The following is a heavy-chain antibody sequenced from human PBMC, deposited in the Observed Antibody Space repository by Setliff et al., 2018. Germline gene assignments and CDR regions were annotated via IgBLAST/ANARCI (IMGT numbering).Heavy chain of an antibody. CDR2: IRGRTDNYAT. D-gene: IGHD5-18*01. CDR3: TFARDGYDVFDI. Sequence: QPGGSLRLSCAASGFTFSGSAVHWVRQASGKGLEWVGRIRGRTDNYATAYAASVRGRFTISRDDSKNTAYLQMNSLKTEDTAVYYCTFARDGYDVFDIWGQGTMVTVSS. V-gene: IGHV3-73*01. J-gene: IGHJ3*02. CDR1: GFTFSGSA.